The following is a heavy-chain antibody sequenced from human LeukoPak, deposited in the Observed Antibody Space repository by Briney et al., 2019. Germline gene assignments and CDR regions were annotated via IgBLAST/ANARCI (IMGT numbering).Heavy chain of an antibody. CDR2: ISTYNGNT. D-gene: IGHD6-13*01. V-gene: IGHV1-18*01. CDR1: GYTFTSYG. CDR3: ARAGSSWYSLLDN. J-gene: IGHJ4*02. Sequence: ASVKVSCKASGYTFTSYGISWVRQAPGQGLEWMGWISTYNGNTNYAQNLQGRVPMTTDTSTSTAYMELRSLRSDDTAVYCCARAGSSWYSLLDNWGQGTLVTVSS.